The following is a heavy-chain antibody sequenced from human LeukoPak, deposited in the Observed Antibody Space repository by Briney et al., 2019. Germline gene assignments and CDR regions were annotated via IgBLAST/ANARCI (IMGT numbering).Heavy chain of an antibody. D-gene: IGHD5-12*01. Sequence: ASVTVSCKASAYNFTNSGISWVRQAPGQGLEWMGWISAYYDKTYYARKFRDRVTMTTDRSTSTAYMDLRSLKSDDTAVYYCAKSGAATISKGFDSWGQGTLVTVSS. V-gene: IGHV1-18*01. J-gene: IGHJ4*02. CDR3: AKSGAATISKGFDS. CDR1: AYNFTNSG. CDR2: ISAYYDKT.